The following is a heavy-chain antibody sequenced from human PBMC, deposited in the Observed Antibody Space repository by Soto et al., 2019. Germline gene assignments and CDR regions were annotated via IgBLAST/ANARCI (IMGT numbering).Heavy chain of an antibody. CDR3: ARGERWELRSGNWFDP. CDR2: VSYSGST. J-gene: IGHJ5*02. CDR1: GGAIGGYY. D-gene: IGHD1-26*01. V-gene: IGHV4-59*08. Sequence: SETLSLTCSLSGGAIGGYYWSWIRQPPGKALEWIGYVSYSGSTDYHPSLKSRVTISVDTSKNQFSLKLSSVTAADTAMYYCARGERWELRSGNWFDPWGQGTLVTVSS.